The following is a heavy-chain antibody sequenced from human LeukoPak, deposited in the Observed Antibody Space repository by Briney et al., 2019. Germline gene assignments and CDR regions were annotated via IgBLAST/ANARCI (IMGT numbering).Heavy chain of an antibody. CDR3: ARGYGDYAPLDY. D-gene: IGHD4-17*01. Sequence: GRSLRLSCAASGFTFSSYAMHWVRQAPGKGLEWVAVISYDGSNKYYADSVKGRFTISRDNSKNTLYLQMNSLRAEDTAVYYCARGYGDYAPLDYWGQGTLVTVSS. CDR1: GFTFSSYA. J-gene: IGHJ4*02. CDR2: ISYDGSNK. V-gene: IGHV3-30-3*01.